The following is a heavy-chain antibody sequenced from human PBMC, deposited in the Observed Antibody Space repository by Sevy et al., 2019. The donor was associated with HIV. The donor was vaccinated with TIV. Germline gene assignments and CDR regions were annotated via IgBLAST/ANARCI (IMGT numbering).Heavy chain of an antibody. CDR1: GFIFGEYY. CDR3: ARGAHYDGANWGFDY. V-gene: IGHV3-11*01. Sequence: GGSLRLSCAASGFIFGEYYMAWVRQAPGKGLEWMSYVSRGGFTIYYADSVEGRFSISRDDAKDSLFLQMDSLRAEDAAFYFCARGAHYDGANWGFDYWGQGALVTVSS. D-gene: IGHD3-22*01. J-gene: IGHJ4*02. CDR2: VSRGGFTI.